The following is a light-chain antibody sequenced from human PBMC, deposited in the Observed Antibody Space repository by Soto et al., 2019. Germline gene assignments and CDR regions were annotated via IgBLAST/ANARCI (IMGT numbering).Light chain of an antibody. CDR2: GAS. Sequence: EIVMTLSPATLSVSPGERATVPCRASQSVRNNLAWYQQKSGQAPRLLIYGASTRATGIPARFSGSGYGTEFTLTISSLQSEDFAVYYCQQYNKWLLTFGGGTKVDIK. CDR1: QSVRNN. CDR3: QQYNKWLLT. V-gene: IGKV3-15*01. J-gene: IGKJ4*01.